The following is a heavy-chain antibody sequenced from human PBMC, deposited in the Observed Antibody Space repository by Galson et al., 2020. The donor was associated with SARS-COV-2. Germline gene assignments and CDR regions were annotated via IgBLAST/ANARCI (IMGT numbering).Heavy chain of an antibody. CDR2: IYYSGST. Sequence: SESLSLSCTVSGGSITSGGYYWTWIRQHPGKGLEWIGDIYYSGSTYYNPSLMSRITISVDTSKNQFSLKLSSVTAADTAVYYCARTVTATLDYFDYWGQGTLVTVSS. CDR1: GGSITSGGYY. V-gene: IGHV4-31*03. J-gene: IGHJ4*02. D-gene: IGHD2-15*01. CDR3: ARTVTATLDYFDY.